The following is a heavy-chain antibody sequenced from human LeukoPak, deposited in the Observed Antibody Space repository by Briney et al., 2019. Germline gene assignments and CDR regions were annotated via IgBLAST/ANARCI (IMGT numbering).Heavy chain of an antibody. J-gene: IGHJ4*02. V-gene: IGHV4-39*01. CDR3: ARRLRYYYGSEPDY. CDR1: GGSISSSSYY. D-gene: IGHD3-10*01. CDR2: IYYSGST. Sequence: PSETLSLTCTVSGGSISSSSYYWGWIRQPPGKGLEWIGSIYYSGSTYYNPSLKSRVTISVDTSKNQFSLKLSSVTAADTAVYYCARRLRYYYGSEPDYWGQGTLATVSS.